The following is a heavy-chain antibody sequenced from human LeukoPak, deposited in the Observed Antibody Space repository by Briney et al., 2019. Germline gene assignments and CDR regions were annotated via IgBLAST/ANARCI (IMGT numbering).Heavy chain of an antibody. Sequence: GSLRLSCAASGFTFSSYWMSWVRQAPGKGLEWVANIKQDGSEKYYVDSVKGRFTISRDNAKNSLYLQMNSLRAEDTAVYYCARDARIAIFGVVQTHYMDVWGKGTTVTVSS. D-gene: IGHD3-3*01. CDR2: IKQDGSEK. J-gene: IGHJ6*03. V-gene: IGHV3-7*01. CDR1: GFTFSSYW. CDR3: ARDARIAIFGVVQTHYMDV.